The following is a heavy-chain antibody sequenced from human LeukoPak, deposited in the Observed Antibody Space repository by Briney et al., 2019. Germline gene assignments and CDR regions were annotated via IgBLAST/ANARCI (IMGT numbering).Heavy chain of an antibody. J-gene: IGHJ4*02. CDR2: IYHSGST. V-gene: IGHV4-30-2*01. D-gene: IGHD3-10*01. CDR1: GGSISSGGYS. Sequence: SQTLSLTCAVSGGSISSGGYSWSWIRQPPGKGLEWIGYIYHSGSTYYNPSLKSRVTISVDRSKNQFSLKLSSVTAADTAVYYCARGGPLWFGELSYFDDWGQGTLVTVSS. CDR3: ARGGPLWFGELSYFDD.